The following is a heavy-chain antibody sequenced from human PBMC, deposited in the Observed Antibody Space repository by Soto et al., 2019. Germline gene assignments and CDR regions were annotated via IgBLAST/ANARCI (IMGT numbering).Heavy chain of an antibody. V-gene: IGHV4-34*01. CDR2: INHSGSA. D-gene: IGHD1-26*01. CDR1: GGSFSGYI. Sequence: SETLSLTCDVYGGSFSGYIWTWIRQTPGKGLQWIGQINHSGSANYNPSLKSRVTISVHTSNSQFSLELSSVTAADTAVYYCARGLISGSHYSGGWYYFDSWGQGTQVS. J-gene: IGHJ4*02. CDR3: ARGLISGSHYSGGWYYFDS.